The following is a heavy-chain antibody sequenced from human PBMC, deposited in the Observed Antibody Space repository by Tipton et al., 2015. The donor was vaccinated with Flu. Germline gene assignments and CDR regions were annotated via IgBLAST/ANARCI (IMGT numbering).Heavy chain of an antibody. D-gene: IGHD3-9*01. CDR2: INEAGDGK. Sequence: SLRLSCETSGFMFSRYWMSWVRQAPGKGLEWVANINEAGDGKLYGDSVKGRFTISRNSATNSIFLHMTSLKSEDTAVYYCARAEGLDGRRQPDYWGQGTLVSVSS. CDR1: GFMFSRYW. V-gene: IGHV3-7*01. CDR3: ARAEGLDGRRQPDY. J-gene: IGHJ4*02.